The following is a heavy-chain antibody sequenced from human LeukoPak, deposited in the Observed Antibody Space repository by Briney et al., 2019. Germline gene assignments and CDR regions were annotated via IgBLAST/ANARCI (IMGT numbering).Heavy chain of an antibody. D-gene: IGHD3-9*01. Sequence: PGGSLRLSCAASGFTFRRDWMNWVRQAPGKGLEWVANINQDGSKKYYVDSVRGRFTISGDNAKNSLYLQMNSLRAEDTAVYYCARDSHILAGIAYDVWGQGTTVIVSS. CDR2: INQDGSKK. J-gene: IGHJ3*01. CDR1: GFTFRRDW. V-gene: IGHV3-7*05. CDR3: ARDSHILAGIAYDV.